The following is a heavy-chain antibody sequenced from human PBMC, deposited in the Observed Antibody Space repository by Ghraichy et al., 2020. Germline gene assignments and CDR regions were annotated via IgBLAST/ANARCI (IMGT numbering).Heavy chain of an antibody. CDR1: GFSLSTSGMC. CDR2: IDWDDDK. D-gene: IGHD6-6*01. J-gene: IGHJ5*02. Sequence: SGPTLVKPTQTLTLTCTFSGFSLSTSGMCVSWIRQPPGKALEWLARIDWDDDKYYSTSLKTRLTISKDTSKNQVVLTMTNMDPVDTATYYCAREYSSSSGVRWFDPWGQGTLVTVSS. CDR3: AREYSSSSGVRWFDP. V-gene: IGHV2-70*11.